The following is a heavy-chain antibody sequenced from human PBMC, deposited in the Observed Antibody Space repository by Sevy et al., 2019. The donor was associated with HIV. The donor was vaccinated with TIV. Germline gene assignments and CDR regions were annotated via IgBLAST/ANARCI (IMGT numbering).Heavy chain of an antibody. CDR3: AKDGHYYDSSGDYLNYFDY. CDR1: VFTFTSYA. V-gene: IGHV3-23*01. J-gene: IGHJ4*02. Sequence: GGTLRLSCAASVFTFTSYAMSWVRQAPGKGLEWVSAISGSARSTYYADSVKGRFTISRDNSKNTLYLLINSLRAEDTAIYYCAKDGHYYDSSGDYLNYFDYWGQGTLVTVSS. D-gene: IGHD3-22*01. CDR2: ISGSARST.